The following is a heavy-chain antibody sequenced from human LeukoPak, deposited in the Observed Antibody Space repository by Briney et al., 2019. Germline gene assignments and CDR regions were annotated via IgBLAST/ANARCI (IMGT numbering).Heavy chain of an antibody. CDR3: ARGTTVWYAFDI. D-gene: IGHD4-17*01. CDR2: IYTSGSP. CDR1: GRSFSGYY. J-gene: IGHJ3*02. V-gene: IGHV4-59*10. Sequence: SETLSLTCAVDGRSFSGYYWSWIRQPAGKGLEWIGRIYTSGSPNYNPSLKSRVTMSVDTSKNQFSLKLSSVTAADTAVYYCARGTTVWYAFDIWGQGTMVTVSS.